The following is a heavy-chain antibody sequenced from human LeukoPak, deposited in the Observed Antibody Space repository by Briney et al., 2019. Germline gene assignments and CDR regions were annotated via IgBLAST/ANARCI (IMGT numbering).Heavy chain of an antibody. V-gene: IGHV3-23*01. D-gene: IGHD2-15*01. CDR1: GFTFSSYA. J-gene: IGHJ3*02. CDR2: ISGSGGDT. Sequence: GGSLRLSCAASGFTFSSYAMSWVRQAPGKGLEWVSAISGSGGDTYYADSVKGRFTISRDNSKNTLYLQMNSLRAEDTAVYYCAKSQFIVVVVAAGGVGAFDIWGQGTMVTVSS. CDR3: AKSQFIVVVVAAGGVGAFDI.